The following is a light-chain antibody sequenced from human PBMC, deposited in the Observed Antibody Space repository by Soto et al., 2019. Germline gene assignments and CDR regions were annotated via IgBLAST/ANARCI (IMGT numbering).Light chain of an antibody. V-gene: IGLV2-23*02. J-gene: IGLJ1*01. CDR2: DVT. Sequence: SVLAQPASVSGSPGQSITISCTGTSSNVGNFNVVSWYQQHPGKAPKVIIYDVTERPSGVSNRFSGSKSGNTASLTISGLQAEDEADYYCCSYAGSGTNVFGTGTKVTVL. CDR3: CSYAGSGTNV. CDR1: SSNVGNFNV.